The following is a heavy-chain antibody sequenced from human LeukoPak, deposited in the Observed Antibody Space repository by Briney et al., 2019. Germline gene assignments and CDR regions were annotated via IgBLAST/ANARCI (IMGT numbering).Heavy chain of an antibody. Sequence: GGSLRLSCEASGRTIGLYGMFWVRQAPGKGLEWVAAIWFDGSNKYYADSVKGRFTISRDNSRNTVLLQVDSLSAEDTALYYCASFGYWGQGTLVTVSS. CDR2: IWFDGSNK. J-gene: IGHJ4*02. CDR3: ASFGY. D-gene: IGHD2-2*03. CDR1: GRTIGLYG. V-gene: IGHV3-33*07.